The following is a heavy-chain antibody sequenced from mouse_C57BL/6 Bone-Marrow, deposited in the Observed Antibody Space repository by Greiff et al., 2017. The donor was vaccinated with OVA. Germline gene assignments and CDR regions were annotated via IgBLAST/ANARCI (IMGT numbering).Heavy chain of an antibody. CDR1: GYSITSGYY. D-gene: IGHD4-1*01. CDR2: ISYDGSN. Sequence: EVKLLESGPGLVKPSQSLSLTCSVTGYSITSGYYWNWIRQFPGNKLEWMGYISYDGSNNYNPSLKNRISITRDTSKNQFFLKLNSVTTEDTATYYCARESAGTAWFAYWGQGTLVTVSA. V-gene: IGHV3-6*01. J-gene: IGHJ3*01. CDR3: ARESAGTAWFAY.